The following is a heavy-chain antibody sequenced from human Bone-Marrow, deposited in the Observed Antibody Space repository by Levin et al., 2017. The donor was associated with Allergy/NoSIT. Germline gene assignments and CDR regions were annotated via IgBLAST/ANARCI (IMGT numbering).Heavy chain of an antibody. CDR3: ARVVGSPCSNGVCFRNYYYYGMDV. Sequence: GGSLRLSCAASGFTFSDYYMTWIRQAPGKGLEWVAHISRGSTKYYADSVKGRFTISRDNAQKSLYLEMNSLRGEDTAVYYCARVVGSPCSNGVCFRNYYYYGMDVWGQGTTVTVSS. D-gene: IGHD2-8*01. V-gene: IGHV3-11*01. CDR2: ISRGSTK. CDR1: GFTFSDYY. J-gene: IGHJ6*02.